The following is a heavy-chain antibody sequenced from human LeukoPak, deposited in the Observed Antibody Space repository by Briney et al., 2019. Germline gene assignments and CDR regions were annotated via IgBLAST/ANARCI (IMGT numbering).Heavy chain of an antibody. CDR3: ARDLFNYYGSGSPHYFDY. V-gene: IGHV1-2*02. J-gene: IGHJ4*02. CDR1: GYTFTGYY. CDR2: INPNSGGT. D-gene: IGHD3-10*01. Sequence: ASVKVSCKASGYTFTGYYMHWVRQAPGQGLEWMGWINPNSGGTNYAQKFQGRVTMTRDTSISTVYMELSSLRSEDTAVYYCARDLFNYYGSGSPHYFDYWGQGTLVTVSS.